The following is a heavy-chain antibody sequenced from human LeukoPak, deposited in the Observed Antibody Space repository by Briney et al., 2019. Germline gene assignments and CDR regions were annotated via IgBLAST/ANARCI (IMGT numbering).Heavy chain of an antibody. CDR1: GFTVSSNY. CDR2: IYSGGST. J-gene: IGHJ6*02. D-gene: IGHD2-15*01. CDR3: ARDCSGGSCPPTDYYYYYGMDV. Sequence: GGSLRLSCAASGFTVSSNYMSWVRQAPGKGLEWVSVIYSGGSTYYADSVKGRFTISRDNSKNTLYLQMNSLRAEDTAVYYCARDCSGGSCPPTDYYYYYGMDVWGQGTTVTVSS. V-gene: IGHV3-66*01.